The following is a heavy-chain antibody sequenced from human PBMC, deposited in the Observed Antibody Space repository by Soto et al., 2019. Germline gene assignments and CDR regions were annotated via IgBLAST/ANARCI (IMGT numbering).Heavy chain of an antibody. V-gene: IGHV3-23*01. CDR2: ISRTGDSA. D-gene: IGHD3-22*01. CDR3: AKGPDGSGYYHNWFDA. Sequence: EVHLLESGGALVQPGGSLTLSCAASGFSFSDYAMSWVRQAPGKGLEWVSSISRTGDSAYYADSVTGRFAISRDRYKNRLSLQMNSLIVEDTAVYYCAKGPDGSGYYHNWFDAWGQGTLITVSS. CDR1: GFSFSDYA. J-gene: IGHJ5*02.